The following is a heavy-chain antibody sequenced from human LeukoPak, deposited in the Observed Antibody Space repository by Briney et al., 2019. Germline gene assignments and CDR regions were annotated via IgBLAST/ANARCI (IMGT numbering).Heavy chain of an antibody. CDR1: GFTFDDYA. J-gene: IGHJ4*02. CDR2: ISGDGGST. V-gene: IGHV3-43*02. D-gene: IGHD2-15*01. Sequence: GGSLRLSCAASGFTFDDYAMHWVRQAPGKGLEWVSLISGDGGSTYYADSVKGRFTISRDNSKNSLYLQMNSLRAEDTAVYYCASRRGGIVGDYWGQGTLVTVSS. CDR3: ASRRGGIVGDY.